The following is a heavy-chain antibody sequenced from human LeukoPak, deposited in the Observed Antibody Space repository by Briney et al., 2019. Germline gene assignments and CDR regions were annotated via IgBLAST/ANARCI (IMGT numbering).Heavy chain of an antibody. CDR2: IWYDGSKK. D-gene: IGHD3-16*01. CDR3: ARDLGNLDSGTSYFDY. J-gene: IGHJ4*02. CDR1: GFTFSNYG. V-gene: IGHV3-33*01. Sequence: PGGSLRLSCTASGFTFSNYGLLWVRQAAGKGLEWMAIIWYDGSKKYYAGSVKGRFTISRDDSKNTLFLRMNSLRAEDTAVYYCARDLGNLDSGTSYFDYWGQGTLVTVSS.